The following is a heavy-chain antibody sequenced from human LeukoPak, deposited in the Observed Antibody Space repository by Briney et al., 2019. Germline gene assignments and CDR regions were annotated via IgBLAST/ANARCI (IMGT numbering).Heavy chain of an antibody. CDR2: IYHSGST. D-gene: IGHD5-18*01. CDR3: ARDLSGYSYGYIDY. Sequence: PSETLSLTCTVSGYSISSGYYWGWIRPPPGKGLEWIGSIYHSGSTYYNPSLKSRVTISVDTSKNQFSLKLSSVTAADTAVYYCARDLSGYSYGYIDYWGQGTLVTVSS. J-gene: IGHJ4*02. CDR1: GYSISSGYY. V-gene: IGHV4-38-2*02.